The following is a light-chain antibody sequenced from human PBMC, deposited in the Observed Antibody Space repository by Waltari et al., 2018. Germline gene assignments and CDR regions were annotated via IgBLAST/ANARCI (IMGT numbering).Light chain of an antibody. V-gene: IGLV3-25*03. CDR3: QSAHSNGSDVV. CDR2: TDS. J-gene: IGLJ2*01. Sequence: SYELTQPPSVSVSPGQTASITCSGAALPKQCGYWYQQKSGRAPALMIDTDSGRPSGIPERFSGSSSGTTVTLTISEVQPEDEADYYCQSAHSNGSDVVFGGGTKLTVL. CDR1: ALPKQC.